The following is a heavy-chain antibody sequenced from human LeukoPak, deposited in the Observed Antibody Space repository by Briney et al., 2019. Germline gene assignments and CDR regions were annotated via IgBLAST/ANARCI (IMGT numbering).Heavy chain of an antibody. CDR1: GGSIRSSYYY. J-gene: IGHJ4*02. CDR2: IYDSGST. Sequence: SETLSLTCTVSGGSIRSSYYYWGWIRQPPGKGLEWIGSIYDSGSTYYNPSLKSRVTISVDRSKNQFSLKLSSVTAADAAVYYCARGDYYDSSGYCFDYWGQGTLVTVSS. V-gene: IGHV4-39*07. D-gene: IGHD3-22*01. CDR3: ARGDYYDSSGYCFDY.